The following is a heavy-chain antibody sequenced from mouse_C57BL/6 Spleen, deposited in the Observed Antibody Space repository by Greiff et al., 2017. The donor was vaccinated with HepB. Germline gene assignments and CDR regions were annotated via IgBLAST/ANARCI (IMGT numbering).Heavy chain of an antibody. V-gene: IGHV1-64*01. Sequence: QVQLQQPGAELVKPGASVMLSCKASGYTFTSYWMHWVKQRPGQGLEWIGMIHPNSGSTNYNEKFKSKATLTVDKSSSTAYMQLSSLTSEDSAVYYCARDLRDGYRAMDYWGQGTSVTVSS. J-gene: IGHJ4*01. CDR3: ARDLRDGYRAMDY. CDR2: IHPNSGST. CDR1: GYTFTSYW. D-gene: IGHD2-3*01.